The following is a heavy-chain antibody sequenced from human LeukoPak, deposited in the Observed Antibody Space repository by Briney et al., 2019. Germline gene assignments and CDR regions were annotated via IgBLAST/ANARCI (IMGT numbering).Heavy chain of an antibody. CDR3: ARDVEARISAAGTFDY. Sequence: GGSLRLSCAASGFTFSSYAMSWVRQAPGKGLEWVSVISGLGGSTYYADSVKGRFAISRDNSKNTLWLQMNSLRADDAAIYYCARDVEARISAAGTFDYWGQGSLVTVSS. CDR2: ISGLGGST. V-gene: IGHV3-23*01. J-gene: IGHJ4*02. CDR1: GFTFSSYA. D-gene: IGHD6-13*01.